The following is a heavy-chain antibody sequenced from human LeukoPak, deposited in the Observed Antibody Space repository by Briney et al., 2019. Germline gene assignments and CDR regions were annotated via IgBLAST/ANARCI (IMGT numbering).Heavy chain of an antibody. CDR2: IKQDGSGK. D-gene: IGHD3-16*01. J-gene: IGHJ4*02. V-gene: IGHV3-7*01. Sequence: GGSLRLSCAASGFTFSSYWMSWVRQAPGKGLEWVAYIKQDGSGKYYVDSVKGRFTISRDNAKNSLYLQMNSLRAEDTAVYYCAGGQGRGSAYYFDYWGQGTLVTVSS. CDR3: AGGQGRGSAYYFDY. CDR1: GFTFSSYW.